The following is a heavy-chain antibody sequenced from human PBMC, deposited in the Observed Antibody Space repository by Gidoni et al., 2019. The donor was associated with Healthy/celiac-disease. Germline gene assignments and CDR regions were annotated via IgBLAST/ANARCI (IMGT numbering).Heavy chain of an antibody. J-gene: IGHJ5*02. CDR1: GYTFTSYA. D-gene: IGHD1-26*01. CDR3: ARDLVWELLGGWFDP. CDR2: TNAGNGNT. V-gene: IGHV1-3*01. Sequence: QVQLVQSGAEAKKPGASVKVSCKASGYTFTSYAMHWVRQAPGQRLEWMRWTNAGNGNTKYSQKFQGRVTITRDTSASTAYMELSSLRSEDTAVYYCARDLVWELLGGWFDPWGQGTLVTVSS.